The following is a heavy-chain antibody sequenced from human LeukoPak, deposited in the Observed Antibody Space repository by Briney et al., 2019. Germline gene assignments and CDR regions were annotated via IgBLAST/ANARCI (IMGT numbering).Heavy chain of an antibody. CDR2: INPSGGST. V-gene: IGHV1-46*01. CDR1: GYTFTGYY. CDR3: ARDLIVGATIGYFDY. J-gene: IGHJ4*02. Sequence: ASVKVSCKASGYTFTGYYMHWVRQAPGQGLEWMGIINPSGGSTSYAQKFQGRVTMTRDMSTSTVYMELSSLRSEDTAVYYCARDLIVGATIGYFDYWGQGTLVTVSS. D-gene: IGHD1-26*01.